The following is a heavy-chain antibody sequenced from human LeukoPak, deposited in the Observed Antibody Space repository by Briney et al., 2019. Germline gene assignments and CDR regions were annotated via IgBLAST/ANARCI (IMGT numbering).Heavy chain of an antibody. CDR2: ISWNSGSI. D-gene: IGHD2-15*01. J-gene: IGHJ6*03. V-gene: IGHV3-9*01. CDR3: VKGHCSSSSCFPNYYYYMDV. Sequence: GGSLRLSCAGSGFTFDEHAMHWVRQAPGKGPEWVSGISWNSGSIAYADSVKGRFTISRDNAKNLLFLQMSSLRAADTALYYCVKGHCSSSSCFPNYYYYMDVWGTGTTVTVSS. CDR1: GFTFDEHA.